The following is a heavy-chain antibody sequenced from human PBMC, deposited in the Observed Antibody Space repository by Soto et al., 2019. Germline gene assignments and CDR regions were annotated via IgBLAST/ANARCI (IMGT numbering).Heavy chain of an antibody. D-gene: IGHD2-8*02. V-gene: IGHV4-34*01. Sequence: QVHLQLWGAGLLKPSETLSLTCAVYGGSFSGYYWTWIRQPPGTGWGWIGEINHSGSTNYNQSLKSRVTISVDTSKNQFSLKLTSVTAADTAVYYCARDKITGLFDYWGQGTLVTVS. CDR1: GGSFSGYY. CDR2: INHSGST. J-gene: IGHJ4*02. CDR3: ARDKITGLFDY.